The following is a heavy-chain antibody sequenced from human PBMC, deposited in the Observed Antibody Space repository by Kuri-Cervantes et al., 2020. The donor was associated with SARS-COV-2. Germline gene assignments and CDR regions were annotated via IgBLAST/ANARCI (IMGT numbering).Heavy chain of an antibody. CDR1: GFTFSSYS. Sequence: GESLKISCAASGFTFSSYSMNWVRQAPGKGLEWISYISSSSSTIYYADSVKGRFTISRDNAKNSLYLQMNSLRAEDTAVYDCARGVHEQLYDSSGYYSAEYFQHWGQGTLVTVSS. CDR3: ARGVHEQLYDSSGYYSAEYFQH. J-gene: IGHJ1*01. CDR2: ISSSSSTI. D-gene: IGHD3-22*01. V-gene: IGHV3-48*01.